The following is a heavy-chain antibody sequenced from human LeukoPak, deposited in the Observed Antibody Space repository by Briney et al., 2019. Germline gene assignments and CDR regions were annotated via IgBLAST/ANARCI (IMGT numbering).Heavy chain of an antibody. V-gene: IGHV4-59*08. CDR2: HYSSGTT. Sequence: SETLSLTCTVSGGXXSXXXXXXVXXXXXKXXEXIXYHYSSGTTNYLPSLKSRVTIPVDRYKNQFSLKLSAVTAADTAVYYCASHRLTSGYLNFHYWGQGTLVTVSS. J-gene: IGHJ4*02. CDR3: ASHRLTSGYLNFHY. CDR1: GGXXSXXX. D-gene: IGHD5-12*01.